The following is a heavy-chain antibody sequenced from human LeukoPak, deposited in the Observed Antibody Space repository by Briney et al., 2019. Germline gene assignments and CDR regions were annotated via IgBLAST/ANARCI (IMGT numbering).Heavy chain of an antibody. CDR2: INHSGST. Sequence: SETLSLTCAVYGGSFSGYYWSWIRQPPEKGLEWIGEINHSGSTNYNPSLKSRVTISVDTSKNQFSLKLSSVTAADTAVYYCARRHYYGSGTYPFDYWGQGTLVTVSS. V-gene: IGHV4-34*01. J-gene: IGHJ4*02. CDR1: GGSFSGYY. D-gene: IGHD3-10*01. CDR3: ARRHYYGSGTYPFDY.